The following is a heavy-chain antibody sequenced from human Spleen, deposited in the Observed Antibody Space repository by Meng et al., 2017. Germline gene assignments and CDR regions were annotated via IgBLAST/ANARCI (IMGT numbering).Heavy chain of an antibody. CDR1: GYTFTGYY. V-gene: IGHV1-2*06. D-gene: IGHD6-13*01. CDR2: INPDSGGP. J-gene: IGHJ4*02. Sequence: QVHLVQSGAELKKPGASVMVSCKASGYTFTGYYIHWVRQAPGQGPEWMGRINPDSGGPNYAQKFRGRVTMTRDTSISTAYMELSSLRSDDTAVYYCARDEDISAAGKLFGDYWGQGTLVTVSS. CDR3: ARDEDISAAGKLFGDY.